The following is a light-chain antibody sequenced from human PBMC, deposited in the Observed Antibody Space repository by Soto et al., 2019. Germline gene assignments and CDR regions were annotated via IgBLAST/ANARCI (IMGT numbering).Light chain of an antibody. V-gene: IGKV3-20*01. Sequence: EIVLTQSPGTLSLSPGERATLSCRASQSVSSSYLAWYQQKPGQAPRLLIYDASSRATGIPDRFSGSGSGTEFTLTISRLEPEDLAVYYCQQYGSSPLLTFGGGTKVEIK. CDR1: QSVSSSY. CDR3: QQYGSSPLLT. CDR2: DAS. J-gene: IGKJ4*01.